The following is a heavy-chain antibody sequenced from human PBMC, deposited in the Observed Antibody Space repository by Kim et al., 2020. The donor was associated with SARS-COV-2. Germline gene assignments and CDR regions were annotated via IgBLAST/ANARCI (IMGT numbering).Heavy chain of an antibody. Sequence: ASVKVSCKTSGYTFTNNAINWVRQAPGQGLEWMDWITPVNGNTKYSQRFQGRVTISRDTSASTAYMELSSLRSEDTAIYYCARNNGMDVWGQGATVTVSS. CDR1: GYTFTNNA. V-gene: IGHV1-3*01. CDR3: ARNNGMDV. CDR2: ITPVNGNT. J-gene: IGHJ6*02.